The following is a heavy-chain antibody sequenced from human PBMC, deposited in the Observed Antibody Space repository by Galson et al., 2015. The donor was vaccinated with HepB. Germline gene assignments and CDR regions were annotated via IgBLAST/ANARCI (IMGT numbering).Heavy chain of an antibody. V-gene: IGHV1-69*13. Sequence: SVKVSCKASGGTFSSYAISWVRQAPGQGLEWMGGIIPIFGTANYAQKFQGRVTITADESTSTAYMELSSLRSEDTAVYYCASETGSGSYYYYMDVWGKGTTVTVSS. CDR1: GGTFSSYA. CDR3: ASETGSGSYYYYMDV. D-gene: IGHD3-10*01. J-gene: IGHJ6*03. CDR2: IIPIFGTA.